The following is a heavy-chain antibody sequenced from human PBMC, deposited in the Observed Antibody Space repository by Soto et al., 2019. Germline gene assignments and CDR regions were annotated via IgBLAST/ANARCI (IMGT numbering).Heavy chain of an antibody. D-gene: IGHD3-22*01. CDR2: IRYDGSNQ. V-gene: IGHV3-33*01. CDR1: GLTFSRYG. J-gene: IGHJ2*01. CDR3: ARDRYCDSGGHSNWYFDL. Sequence: QVQLVESGGGVVQPGRSLRLSCAASGLTFSRYGMHWVRQAPGKGLEWVVGIRYDGSNQYYADSVKGRFTISRDNSKNTXXLQMNSLRAEDTAVYYCARDRYCDSGGHSNWYFDLWGRGTLVTVSS.